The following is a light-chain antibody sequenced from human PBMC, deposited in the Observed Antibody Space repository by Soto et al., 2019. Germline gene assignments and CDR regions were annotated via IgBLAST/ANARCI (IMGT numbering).Light chain of an antibody. CDR2: GAS. V-gene: IGKV3-20*01. CDR3: QKYGSSRT. CDR1: QSVSSSY. Sequence: EIVLTQSPGTLSLSPGERATLSCRASQSVSSSYLAWYQQKPGQAPRLLIYGASSRATGIPERFSGSGSGTDFTLTISRLEPEDFAVYYFQKYGSSRTFGQGTKVEI. J-gene: IGKJ1*01.